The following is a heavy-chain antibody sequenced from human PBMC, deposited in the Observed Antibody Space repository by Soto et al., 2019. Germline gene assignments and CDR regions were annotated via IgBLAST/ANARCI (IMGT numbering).Heavy chain of an antibody. CDR1: GGTFSSYT. V-gene: IGHV1-69*13. D-gene: IGHD2-15*01. CDR3: ARDPLNSVYCSGGSCHYSPRYFQH. CDR2: IIPIFGTA. Sequence: GASVKVSCKASGGTFSSYTISWVRQAPGQGLEWMERIIPIFGTANYAQKFQGRVTITADESTSTAYMELSSLRSEDTAVYYCARDPLNSVYCSGGSCHYSPRYFQHWGQGTLVTVSS. J-gene: IGHJ1*01.